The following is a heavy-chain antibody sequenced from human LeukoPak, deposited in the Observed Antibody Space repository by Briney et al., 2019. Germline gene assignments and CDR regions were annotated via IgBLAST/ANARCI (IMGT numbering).Heavy chain of an antibody. CDR1: GFTFSSYS. CDR3: ASSGYDSSGYYYG. J-gene: IGHJ4*02. V-gene: IGHV3-21*01. Sequence: GGSLRLSCAASGFTFSSYSMNWVRQAPGKGLEWVASISSSSSYIYYADSVKGRFTISRDNAKNSLYLQMNGLRAEDTAVYYCASSGYDSSGYYYGWGQGAQVTASS. CDR2: ISSSSSYI. D-gene: IGHD3-22*01.